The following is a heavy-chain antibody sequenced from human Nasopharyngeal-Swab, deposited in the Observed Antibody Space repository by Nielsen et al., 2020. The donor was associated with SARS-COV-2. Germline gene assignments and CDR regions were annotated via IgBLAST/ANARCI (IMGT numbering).Heavy chain of an antibody. CDR1: GGSISSGGYY. CDR3: ARGVSAEYFQH. J-gene: IGHJ1*01. V-gene: IGHV4-30-4*08. Sequence: SETLSLTCTVSGGSISSGGYYWSWIRQHPGKGLEWIGYIYYSGSTYYNPSLKSRVTISVDTSKNQFSLKLSSVTAADTAVYYCARGVSAEYFQHWGQGTLVTVSS. CDR2: IYYSGST.